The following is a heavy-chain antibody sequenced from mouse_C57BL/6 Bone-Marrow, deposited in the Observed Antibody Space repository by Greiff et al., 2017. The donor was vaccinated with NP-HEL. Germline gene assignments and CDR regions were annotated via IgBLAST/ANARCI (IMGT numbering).Heavy chain of an antibody. CDR2: INPYNGGT. CDR1: GYTFTDYY. CDR3: ATDGFAY. J-gene: IGHJ3*01. Sequence: EVHLVESGPVLVKPGASVKMSCKASGYTFTDYYMNWVKQSHGKSLEWIGVINPYNGGTSYNQKFKGKATLTVDKSSSTAYMELNSLTSEDSAVYYCATDGFAYWGQGTLVTVSA. V-gene: IGHV1-19*01.